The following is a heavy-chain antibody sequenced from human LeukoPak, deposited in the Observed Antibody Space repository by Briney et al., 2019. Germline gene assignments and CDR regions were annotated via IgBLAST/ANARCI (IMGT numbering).Heavy chain of an antibody. J-gene: IGHJ4*02. V-gene: IGHV3-23*01. CDR2: ISGSGANT. D-gene: IGHD3/OR15-3a*01. CDR1: GFTFSAYA. Sequence: PGGSLRLSCAASGFTFSAYAMSWVRQAPGKGLEWVSTISGSGANTYYADSVTGRLTISRENSKNTLYLHMNSLRAEDTAVYHCAKEWAGYTNPYYFDYWGQGTLVTVSS. CDR3: AKEWAGYTNPYYFDY.